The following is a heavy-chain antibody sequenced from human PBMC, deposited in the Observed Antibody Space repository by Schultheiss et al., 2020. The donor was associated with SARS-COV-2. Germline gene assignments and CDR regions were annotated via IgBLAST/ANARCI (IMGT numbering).Heavy chain of an antibody. J-gene: IGHJ6*02. CDR2: ISSSSSYI. CDR1: GFTFSSYS. V-gene: IGHV3-21*01. CDR3: ASLAAAGPETYYYYGMDV. D-gene: IGHD6-13*01. Sequence: GGSLRLSCAASGFTFSSYSMNWVRQAPGKGLEWVSSISSSSSYIYYADSVKGRFTISRDNAKNSLYLQMNSLRAEDTAVYYCASLAAAGPETYYYYGMDVWGRGTTVTVSS.